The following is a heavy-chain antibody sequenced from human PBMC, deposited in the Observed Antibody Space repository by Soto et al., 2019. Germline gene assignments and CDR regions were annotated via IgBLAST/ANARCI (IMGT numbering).Heavy chain of an antibody. CDR3: ARHAGNSWKGDDFDY. J-gene: IGHJ4*02. Sequence: PGESLKICCQASGYSSSSSWIGWVRQIPGKGLEWMGIIDPNDSQTIYSPSFQGQVTISADKSIDTAYLQWSSLKTSDTAMYYCARHAGNSWKGDDFDYWGQGALVTVSS. D-gene: IGHD6-13*01. CDR2: IDPNDSQT. CDR1: GYSSSSSW. V-gene: IGHV5-51*01.